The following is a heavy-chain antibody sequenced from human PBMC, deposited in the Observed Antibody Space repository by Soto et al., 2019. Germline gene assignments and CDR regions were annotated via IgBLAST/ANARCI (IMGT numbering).Heavy chain of an antibody. J-gene: IGHJ2*01. D-gene: IGHD2-2*01. CDR3: ARHAGIPAAMFYYWYFDL. Sequence: QVHLQESGPGLVKPSETLSLTCAVSGGSISRYYWSWIRQPPGKRLEFIWYSYYNGTTRYNPSLKSRVTISVDTSKNQFSLKVSSVTTADTAVYYCARHAGIPAAMFYYWYFDLWGRGTLVTVSS. CDR1: GGSISRYY. CDR2: SYYNGTT. V-gene: IGHV4-59*01.